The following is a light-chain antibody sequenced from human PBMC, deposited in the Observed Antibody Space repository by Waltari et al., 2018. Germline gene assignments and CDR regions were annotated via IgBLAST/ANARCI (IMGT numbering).Light chain of an antibody. CDR2: DAS. CDR1: QDISNY. V-gene: IGKV1-33*01. Sequence: DIQMTQSPSSLSASVGDRVTITCQASQDISNYLNWYQQKPGKAPKVLIYDASNFETGVPSRFSGSGSGTDFTFTISSLQPEDIATYYCQQYDNLPPFTFGPGTKVDIK. CDR3: QQYDNLPPFT. J-gene: IGKJ3*01.